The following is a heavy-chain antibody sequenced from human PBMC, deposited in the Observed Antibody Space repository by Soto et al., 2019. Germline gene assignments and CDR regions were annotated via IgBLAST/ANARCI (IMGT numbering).Heavy chain of an antibody. CDR1: GYTFTGYY. V-gene: IGHV1-2*04. D-gene: IGHD2-2*01. CDR2: INLNSGGT. Sequence: QVQLVQSGAEVKKPGASVKVSCKASGYTFTGYYMHWVRQAPGQGLEWMGWINLNSGGTNYAQKFQGWVTMTRDTSISTAYMELSRLRSDDTAVYYCARDLKNGYCSSTSCSGWFDPWGQGTLVTVSS. J-gene: IGHJ5*02. CDR3: ARDLKNGYCSSTSCSGWFDP.